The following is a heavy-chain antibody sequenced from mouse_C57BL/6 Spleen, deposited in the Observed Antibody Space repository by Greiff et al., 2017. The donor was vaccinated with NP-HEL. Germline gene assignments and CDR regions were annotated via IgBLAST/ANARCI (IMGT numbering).Heavy chain of an antibody. D-gene: IGHD4-1*01. CDR2: ISNLAYSI. J-gene: IGHJ1*03. Sequence: EVKLMESGGGLVQPGGSLKLSCAASGFTFSDYGMAWVRQAPRKGPEWVAFISNLAYSIYYADTVTGRFTISRENAKNTLYLEMSSLRSEDTAMYYCARHGETGTYWYFDVWGTGTTVTVSS. CDR3: ARHGETGTYWYFDV. V-gene: IGHV5-15*01. CDR1: GFTFSDYG.